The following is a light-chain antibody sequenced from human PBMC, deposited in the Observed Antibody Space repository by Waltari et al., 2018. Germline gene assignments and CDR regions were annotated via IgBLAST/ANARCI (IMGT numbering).Light chain of an antibody. V-gene: IGKV4-1*01. Sequence: DIVMTQSPDSLAVSAGERATLNCKSSQSVLYSSNNKNYLAWYQQKPGQPPKLLIYWASTRESGVPDRFSGSGSGTDFTLTISSLQAEDVAVYYCQQYYSTPYTFGQGTKLEIK. CDR1: QSVLYSSNNKNY. CDR3: QQYYSTPYT. J-gene: IGKJ2*01. CDR2: WAS.